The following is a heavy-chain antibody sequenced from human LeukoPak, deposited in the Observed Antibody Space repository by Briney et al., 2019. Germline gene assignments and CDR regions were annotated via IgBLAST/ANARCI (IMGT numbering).Heavy chain of an antibody. Sequence: SQTLSLTCTVSGGSISSGSYYWSWIRQPAGKGLEWIGRIYTSGSTNYNPSLKSRVTISVDTSKNQFSLKLSSVTAADTAVYYCAGTAGDILTDAFDIWGQGTMVTVSS. V-gene: IGHV4-61*02. CDR3: AGTAGDILTDAFDI. J-gene: IGHJ3*02. CDR1: GGSISSGSYY. D-gene: IGHD3-9*01. CDR2: IYTSGST.